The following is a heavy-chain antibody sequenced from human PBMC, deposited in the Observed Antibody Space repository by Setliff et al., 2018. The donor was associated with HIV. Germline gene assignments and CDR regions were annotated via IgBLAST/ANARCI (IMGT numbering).Heavy chain of an antibody. CDR2: INPHSGVT. J-gene: IGHJ5*02. CDR3: AKDSDFGGTTNWFDP. CDR1: GYSFTVYW. D-gene: IGHD3-10*01. V-gene: IGHV1-2*06. Sequence: GASVKVSCKASGYSFTVYWMHWVRQAPGQGLEWMGPINPHSGVTNYAQKFQGRVTMTRDTSIATAYMDLSRLTSDDTAVYYCAKDSDFGGTTNWFDPWGQGTLVTVSS.